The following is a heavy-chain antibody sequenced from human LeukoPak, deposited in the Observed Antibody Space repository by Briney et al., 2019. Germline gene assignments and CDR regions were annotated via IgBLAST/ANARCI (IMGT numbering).Heavy chain of an antibody. CDR1: GYTFTDDY. V-gene: IGHV1-2*02. D-gene: IGHD3-10*01. Sequence: ASVTVSFKASGYTFTDDYLHWVRQAPGQGLEGMGWMNPNSGGTNYAQKFQGRVTMTRDTSISTAYMELSRLRSDDTAVYYCARDYASGSYYYYWGQGSLVTVSS. CDR2: MNPNSGGT. J-gene: IGHJ4*02. CDR3: ARDYASGSYYYY.